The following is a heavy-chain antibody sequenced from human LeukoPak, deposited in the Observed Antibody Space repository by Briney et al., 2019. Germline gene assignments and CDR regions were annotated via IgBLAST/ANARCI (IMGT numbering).Heavy chain of an antibody. CDR1: GFTFSMYW. J-gene: IGHJ1*01. CDR2: IKSDGST. CDR3: TRAPSEIGSYYPEYFRH. Sequence: GGSLRLSCGASGFTFSMYWMHWVRQAPGKGLVWVSRIKSDGSTNYADSVKGRFTISRDNAKNTVSLQMNSLRPEDTGVYYCTRAPSEIGSYYPEYFRHWGQGTLVTVSS. V-gene: IGHV3-74*01. D-gene: IGHD3-10*01.